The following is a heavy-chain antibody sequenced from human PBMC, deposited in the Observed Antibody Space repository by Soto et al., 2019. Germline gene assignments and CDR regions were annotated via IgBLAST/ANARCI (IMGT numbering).Heavy chain of an antibody. CDR2: TSYDGSDK. Sequence: QVQLVESGGGVVQPGTSLRVSCVESGFTFRSYVIHWVRQAQGKGLEWVALTSYDGSDKYYDDSVRGRFTISRDNSRNTVDLQMDSLRLEDTALYYCARWGTTGGLDVWGQGTLVSVSS. CDR3: ARWGTTGGLDV. D-gene: IGHD3-16*01. J-gene: IGHJ1*01. V-gene: IGHV3-30*19. CDR1: GFTFRSYV.